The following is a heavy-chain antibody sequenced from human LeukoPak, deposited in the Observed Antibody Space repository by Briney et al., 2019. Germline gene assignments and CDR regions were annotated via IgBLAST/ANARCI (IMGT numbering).Heavy chain of an antibody. CDR3: ARMYYYDSSGYFRY. V-gene: IGHV4-34*01. D-gene: IGHD3-22*01. J-gene: IGHJ4*02. CDR2: INHSGST. Sequence: SETLSLTCTVSGGSISSYYWSWIRQPPGKGLEWIGEINHSGSTNYNPSLKSRVTISVDTSKNQFSLKLSSVTAADTAVYYCARMYYYDSSGYFRYWGQGTLVTVSS. CDR1: GGSISSYY.